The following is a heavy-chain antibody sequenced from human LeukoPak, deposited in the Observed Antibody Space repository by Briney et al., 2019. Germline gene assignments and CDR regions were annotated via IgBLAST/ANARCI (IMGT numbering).Heavy chain of an antibody. V-gene: IGHV4-34*01. J-gene: IGHJ5*02. CDR1: GGSFSGYY. Sequence: PSETLSLTCAVYGGSFSGYYWSWIRQPPGKGLEWIGEINHSGSTNYNPSLKSRVTISVDTSKNQFSLKLSSVTAADTAVYYCARYYGSGSYRFGNWFDPWGQGTLVTVSS. CDR2: INHSGST. D-gene: IGHD3-10*01. CDR3: ARYYGSGSYRFGNWFDP.